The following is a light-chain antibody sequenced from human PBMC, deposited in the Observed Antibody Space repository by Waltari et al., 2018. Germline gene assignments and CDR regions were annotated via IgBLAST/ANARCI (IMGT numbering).Light chain of an antibody. CDR3: QRRSNWPPWT. Sequence: EIVLTQSPATLSLSPGERATLSCRASQSVSSYLAWYQQKPGQAPRLLIYDASNRATGIPARFSGSVSGTDFTLTISSLEPEDFAVYYCQRRSNWPPWTFGQGTKVEIK. V-gene: IGKV3-11*01. CDR2: DAS. J-gene: IGKJ1*01. CDR1: QSVSSY.